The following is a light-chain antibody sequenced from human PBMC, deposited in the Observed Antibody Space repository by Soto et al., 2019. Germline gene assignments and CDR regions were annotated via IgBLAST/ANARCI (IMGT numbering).Light chain of an antibody. CDR3: AAWDDILNVWM. J-gene: IGLJ3*02. Sequence: QAVLTQPTSASGTPGQRVTISCSGSRSNIGSNIVNWYQHLPGTAPKLLIKTDNQRPSGVPDRFSGSKSDTSASLAISGLQSEDEADYYCAAWDDILNVWMFGGGTKLTV. CDR1: RSNIGSNI. V-gene: IGLV1-44*01. CDR2: TDN.